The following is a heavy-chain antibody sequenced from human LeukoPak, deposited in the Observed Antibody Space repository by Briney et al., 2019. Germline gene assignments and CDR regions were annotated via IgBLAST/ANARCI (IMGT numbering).Heavy chain of an antibody. V-gene: IGHV4-59*01. J-gene: IGHJ6*03. CDR3: AGGYIYGSTYYYMDV. CDR1: SGSITNYY. CDR2: IYYSGST. Sequence: SETLSLTCTVSSGSITNYYWSWIRQPPGKGLEWIGYIYYSGSTNYNPSLKSRVTISVDTSKNQFSLKLSSVTAADTAVYYCAGGYIYGSTYYYMDVWGKGTTVTISS. D-gene: IGHD5-18*01.